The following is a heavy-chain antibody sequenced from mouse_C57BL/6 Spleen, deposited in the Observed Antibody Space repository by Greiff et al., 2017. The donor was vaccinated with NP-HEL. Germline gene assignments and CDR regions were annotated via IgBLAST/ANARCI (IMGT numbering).Heavy chain of an antibody. CDR3: ARYGFAY. Sequence: EVQRVESGGGLVQPGGSLKLSCAASGFTFSDYYMYWVRQTPEKRLEWVAYISNGGGSTYYPDTVKGRFTISRDNAKNTLYLQMSRLKSEDTAMYYCARYGFAYWGQGTLVTVSA. CDR1: GFTFSDYY. V-gene: IGHV5-12*01. J-gene: IGHJ3*01. CDR2: ISNGGGST.